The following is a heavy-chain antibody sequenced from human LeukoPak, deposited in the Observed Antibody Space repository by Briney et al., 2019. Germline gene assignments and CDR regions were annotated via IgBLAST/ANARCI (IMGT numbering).Heavy chain of an antibody. CDR3: AELGITMIGGV. D-gene: IGHD3-10*02. Sequence: GGSLRLSCAASGFTFSSYEMNWVRQAPGKGLEWVSYISSSGSTIYYADSVKGRFTISSDNAKNSLYLQMNSLRAEDTAVYYCAELGITMIGGVWGKGTTVTFSS. CDR1: GFTFSSYE. J-gene: IGHJ6*04. V-gene: IGHV3-48*03. CDR2: ISSSGSTI.